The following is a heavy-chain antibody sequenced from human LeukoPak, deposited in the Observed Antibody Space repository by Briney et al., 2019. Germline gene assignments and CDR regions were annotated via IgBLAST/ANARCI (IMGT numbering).Heavy chain of an antibody. V-gene: IGHV3-9*01. CDR2: ISWNSGSI. Sequence: PGGSLRLSCAASGFTFDDYAMHWVRQAPGKGLEWVSGISWNSGSIGYADSVKGRFTISRDNAKNSLYLQMNSLRAEDTALYYCAKEGQLGYYFDYWGQGTLVTVSS. D-gene: IGHD5-18*01. CDR1: GFTFDDYA. CDR3: AKEGQLGYYFDY. J-gene: IGHJ4*02.